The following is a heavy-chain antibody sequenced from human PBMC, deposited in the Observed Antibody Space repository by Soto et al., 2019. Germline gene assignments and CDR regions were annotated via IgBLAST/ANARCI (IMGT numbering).Heavy chain of an antibody. CDR1: GGSISSGGYS. D-gene: IGHD3-10*01. CDR2: IYHSGST. CDR3: ARGHRDMVRGVIITGVYYFDY. J-gene: IGHJ4*02. Sequence: SETLSLTCAVSGGSISSGGYSWSLILQPPWKGLEWIGYIYHSGSTYYNPSLKSRVTISVDRSKNQFSLKMRSVTAADTAVYYCARGHRDMVRGVIITGVYYFDYWGQGTLVTVSS. V-gene: IGHV4-30-2*01.